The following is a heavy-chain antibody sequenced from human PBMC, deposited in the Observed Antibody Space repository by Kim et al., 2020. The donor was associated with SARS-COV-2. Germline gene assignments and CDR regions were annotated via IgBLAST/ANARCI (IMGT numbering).Heavy chain of an antibody. J-gene: IGHJ4*02. CDR1: GNTLTNYY. CDR3: VYSNFHWLGLDY. D-gene: IGHD3-9*01. Sequence: ASVKVSCTTSGNTLTNYYIHWVRQAPGHGLEWMGVIAPDGDTSLTQKFQGRVTSTRDTSPSTVYMELSSLESDDTALYYCVYSNFHWLGLDYWGQGTLV. CDR2: IAPDGDT. V-gene: IGHV1-46*01.